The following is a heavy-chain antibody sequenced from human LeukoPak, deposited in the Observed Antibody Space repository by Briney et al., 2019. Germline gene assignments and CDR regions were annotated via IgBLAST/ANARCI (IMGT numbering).Heavy chain of an antibody. D-gene: IGHD2-2*01. V-gene: IGHV1-2*04. CDR3: ARAGRGEDYWLLSCIN. CDR2: INTNSGGK. J-gene: IGHJ4*02. CDR1: GYTFTAYY. Sequence: GASVMVSSKASGYTFTAYYMHWVGQAPGQGLEWMGWINTNSGGKKYSQKYQGWVTMTRDTSISTAYMELSRLRSDDTAVYYCARAGRGEDYWLLSCINWGQGTLVTVSS.